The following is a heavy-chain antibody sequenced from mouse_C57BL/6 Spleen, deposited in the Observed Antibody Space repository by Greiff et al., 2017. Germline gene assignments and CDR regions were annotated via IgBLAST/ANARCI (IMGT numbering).Heavy chain of an antibody. D-gene: IGHD1-1*01. CDR2: IDPSDSET. J-gene: IGHJ2*01. V-gene: IGHV1-52*01. Sequence: QVQLKQSGAELVRPGSSVKLSCKASGYTFTSYWMHWVKQRPIQGLEWIGNIDPSDSETHYNQKFKDKATLTVDKSSSTAYMQLSSLTSEDSAVYYCARRTTVVGKDYFDYWGQGTTLTVSS. CDR3: ARRTTVVGKDYFDY. CDR1: GYTFTSYW.